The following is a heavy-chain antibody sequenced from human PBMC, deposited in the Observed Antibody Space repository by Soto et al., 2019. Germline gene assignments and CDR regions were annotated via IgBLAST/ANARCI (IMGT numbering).Heavy chain of an antibody. Sequence: EVQLLESGGGLVQPGGSLRLSCAASGFTFSSYAMSWVRRPPGKGLEWVSSISGSGGSTYYADSVKGRFTISRDNSKNTLYLQMNSLRAEDTAVYYCAKATYYYDSSGYYPFDYWGQGTLVTVSS. D-gene: IGHD3-22*01. J-gene: IGHJ4*02. CDR3: AKATYYYDSSGYYPFDY. V-gene: IGHV3-23*01. CDR2: ISGSGGST. CDR1: GFTFSSYA.